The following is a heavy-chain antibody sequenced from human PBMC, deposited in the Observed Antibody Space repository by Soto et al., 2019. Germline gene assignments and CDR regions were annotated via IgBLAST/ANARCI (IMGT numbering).Heavy chain of an antibody. D-gene: IGHD3-10*01. CDR2: INAGNGNT. CDR3: ARGSMVRGVITDY. CDR1: GYTFTSYA. Sequence: ASVKVSCKASGYTFTSYAMHWVRQAPGQRLEWMGWINAGNGNTKYSQKFQGRVTITRDTSASTAYMELSSLRSEDTAVYYCARGSMVRGVITDYWGQGTLVTVSS. J-gene: IGHJ4*02. V-gene: IGHV1-3*01.